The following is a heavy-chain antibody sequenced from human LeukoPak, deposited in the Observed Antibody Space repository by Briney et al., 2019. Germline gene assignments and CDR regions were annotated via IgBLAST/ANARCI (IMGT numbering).Heavy chain of an antibody. J-gene: IGHJ4*02. D-gene: IGHD6-13*01. CDR1: AYIFTGYY. CDR2: INPNSAGT. Sequence: VASVKFSCKPSAYIFTGYYIHWWRQAPGQGLEGMGWINPNSAGTNYAQKFQGRVTMTRDTSISTAYMELSRLRSDDTAVYYCAIIAAAGYFDYWGQGTLVTVSS. CDR3: AIIAAAGYFDY. V-gene: IGHV1-2*02.